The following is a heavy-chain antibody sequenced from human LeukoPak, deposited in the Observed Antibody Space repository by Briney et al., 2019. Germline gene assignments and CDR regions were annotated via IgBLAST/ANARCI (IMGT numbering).Heavy chain of an antibody. D-gene: IGHD2-2*01. Sequence: TSETLSLTCGVSGYSISSGYYWGWIRQPPGKGLEWTGSIYYSGSTYYNPSLKSRVTISVDTSKNQFSLKLSSVTAADTAVYYCASQIVVPAALMGAFDIWGQGTMVTVSS. CDR2: IYYSGST. CDR3: ASQIVVPAALMGAFDI. V-gene: IGHV4-38-2*01. CDR1: GYSISSGYY. J-gene: IGHJ3*02.